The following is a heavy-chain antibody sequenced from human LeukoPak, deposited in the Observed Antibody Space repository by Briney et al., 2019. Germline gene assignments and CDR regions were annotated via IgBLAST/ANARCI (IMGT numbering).Heavy chain of an antibody. CDR1: EYRFTSYW. V-gene: IGHV5-51*01. J-gene: IGHJ4*02. Sequence: GESLKISCKGSEYRFTSYWIGWVRQMPGKGLEWMGIIYPGDSNTRYSPSFQGQVAISADKSISTAYLQWSSLKASDTAMYYCARRPPASSSWDSWGQGTPVTVSS. CDR2: IYPGDSNT. CDR3: ARRPPASSSWDS. D-gene: IGHD6-13*01.